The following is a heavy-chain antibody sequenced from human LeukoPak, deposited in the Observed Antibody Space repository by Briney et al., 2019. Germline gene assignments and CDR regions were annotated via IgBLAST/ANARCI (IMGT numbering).Heavy chain of an antibody. CDR3: AREGVQWLEFDY. CDR1: GGSFSGYY. D-gene: IGHD6-19*01. CDR2: IYYSGST. J-gene: IGHJ4*02. Sequence: SETLSLTCAVYGGSFSGYYWSWIRQPPGKGLEWIGYIYYSGSTNYNPSLKSRVTISVDTSKNQFSLKLSSVTAADTAVYYCAREGVQWLEFDYWGQGTLVTVSS. V-gene: IGHV4-59*01.